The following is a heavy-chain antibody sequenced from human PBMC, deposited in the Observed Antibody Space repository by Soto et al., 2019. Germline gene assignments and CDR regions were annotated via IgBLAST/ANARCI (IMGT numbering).Heavy chain of an antibody. CDR1: GYTFTSYD. D-gene: IGHD3-3*01. Sequence: GASVKVSCKASGYTFTSYDINWVRQATGQGLEWMGWMNPNSGNTGYAQKFQGRVTMTRNTSISTAYMELSSLRSEDTAVYYCARVSYYDFWSGYYTPFDYWGQGTLVTVSS. V-gene: IGHV1-8*01. CDR2: MNPNSGNT. CDR3: ARVSYYDFWSGYYTPFDY. J-gene: IGHJ4*02.